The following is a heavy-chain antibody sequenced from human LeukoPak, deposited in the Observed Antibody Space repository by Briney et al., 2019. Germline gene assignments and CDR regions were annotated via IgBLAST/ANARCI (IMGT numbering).Heavy chain of an antibody. Sequence: GGSLRLSCATSGFIFSTYAMIWVRQAPGKGLEWISDISGNGGSAYYADSVKGRFTISRDNSKNTLYLQMNSLRADDTAIYYCAKGRAGNYREGVDYWGQGTLVTVSS. V-gene: IGHV3-23*01. D-gene: IGHD5-24*01. J-gene: IGHJ4*02. CDR1: GFIFSTYA. CDR3: AKGRAGNYREGVDY. CDR2: ISGNGGSA.